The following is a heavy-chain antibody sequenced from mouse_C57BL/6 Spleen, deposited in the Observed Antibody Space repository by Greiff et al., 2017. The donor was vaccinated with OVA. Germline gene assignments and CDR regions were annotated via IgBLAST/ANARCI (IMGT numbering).Heavy chain of an antibody. CDR3: TRSGQIYYYGSSYVDYFDY. D-gene: IGHD1-1*01. CDR2: IDPETGGT. Sequence: QVHVKQSGAELVRPGASVTLSCKASGYTFTDYEMHWVKQTPVHGLEWIGAIDPETGGTAYNQKFKGKAILTADKSSSTAYMELRSLTSEDSAVYYCTRSGQIYYYGSSYVDYFDYWGQGTTLTVSS. J-gene: IGHJ2*01. V-gene: IGHV1-15*01. CDR1: GYTFTDYE.